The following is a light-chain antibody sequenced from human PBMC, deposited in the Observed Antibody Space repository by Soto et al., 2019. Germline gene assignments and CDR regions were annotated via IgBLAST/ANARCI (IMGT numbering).Light chain of an antibody. CDR2: GAS. Sequence: AVTHAPVTLSVSQLDRASLSCIVGHGVATNLAWYQQKPGQAPRLLIYGASTRATGIPDRFSGSGSGTEFTLTISSLQSEDAAVYFCQEYDNWPPEGTVGPGTQVDI. V-gene: IGKV3-15*01. CDR3: QEYDNWPPEGT. J-gene: IGKJ1*01. CDR1: HGVATN.